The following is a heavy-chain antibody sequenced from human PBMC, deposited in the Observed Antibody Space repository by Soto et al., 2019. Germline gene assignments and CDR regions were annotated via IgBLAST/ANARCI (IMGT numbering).Heavy chain of an antibody. J-gene: IGHJ4*02. V-gene: IGHV1-69*02. CDR3: ARVRDNRNRPNFHC. Sequence: QVQLVQSGSEVKKPGSSVKVSCKASGDTFSLYTISWVRHAPVQGLAWMGRAIPIFDITSYTQRFQGRVTITADKSTTTVYMESRSLRSEDTAVYYCARVRDNRNRPNFHCRGQGTLVTASS. D-gene: IGHD1-20*01. CDR1: GDTFSLYT. CDR2: AIPIFDIT.